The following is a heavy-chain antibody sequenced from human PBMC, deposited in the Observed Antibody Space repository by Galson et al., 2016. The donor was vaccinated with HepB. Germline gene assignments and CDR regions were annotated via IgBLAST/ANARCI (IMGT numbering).Heavy chain of an antibody. CDR1: GYTFTNYW. D-gene: IGHD2-2*01. V-gene: IGHV5-51*01. CDR3: ARQPSYVPPDMLPTSGFDP. CDR2: IYPGDSDT. J-gene: IGHJ5*02. Sequence: QSGAEVKKEGESLKISCKASGYTFTNYWIGWVRQMPGKGLEWMGIIYPGDSDTRYSPSFQGQVTMSADKSISTAYLHWSSLKASYTAMYYCARQPSYVPPDMLPTSGFDPWGQGTLVSVSS.